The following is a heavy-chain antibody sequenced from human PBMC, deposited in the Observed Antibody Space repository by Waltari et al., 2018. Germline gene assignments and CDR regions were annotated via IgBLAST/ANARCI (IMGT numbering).Heavy chain of an antibody. Sequence: EVQLVESGGGLVQPGGSLRLSCAASGFTFTSYWMHWVRQAPGKGLVWLSLITSDGGTTSYGDSVKGRFTISRDNAKNTLYLQMNRLRAEDTAVYYCSAGTVYWGQGILVTVSS. D-gene: IGHD1-26*01. V-gene: IGHV3-74*01. CDR1: GFTFTSYW. J-gene: IGHJ4*02. CDR2: ITSDGGTT. CDR3: SAGTVY.